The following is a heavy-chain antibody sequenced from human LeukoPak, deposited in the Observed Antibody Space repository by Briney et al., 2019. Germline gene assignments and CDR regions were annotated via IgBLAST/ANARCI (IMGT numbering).Heavy chain of an antibody. D-gene: IGHD1-26*01. CDR2: IDPSDSYT. Sequence: GESLKISCKGSGYSFTCYWIWWVRPMGGKGVGWVGTIDPSDSYTNYRPSFQGQITISADKSISTAYLQWSSLEASDTAMYYCARHGTGRRNWFDPWGQGTLVTVSS. CDR3: ARHGTGRRNWFDP. V-gene: IGHV5-10-1*04. CDR1: GYSFTCYW. J-gene: IGHJ5*02.